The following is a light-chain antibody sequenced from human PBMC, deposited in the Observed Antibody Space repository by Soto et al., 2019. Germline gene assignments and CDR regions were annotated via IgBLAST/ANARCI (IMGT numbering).Light chain of an antibody. CDR2: EVS. CDR1: SSDVGIYNL. Sequence: QSAPIQPASVSGSPGQSITISCTGTSSDVGIYNLVSWYQHYPGRAPKLLLYEVSKWPSGISHRFSGSKSGNTASLTISGLQAEDEADYYCCSYAGSRTWVFGGGTKLHRP. V-gene: IGLV2-23*02. J-gene: IGLJ3*02. CDR3: CSYAGSRTWV.